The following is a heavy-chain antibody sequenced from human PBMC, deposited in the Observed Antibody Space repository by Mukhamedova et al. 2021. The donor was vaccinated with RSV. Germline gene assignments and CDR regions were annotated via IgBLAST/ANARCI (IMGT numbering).Heavy chain of an antibody. V-gene: IGHV1-46*01. CDR2: GGST. D-gene: IGHD4-23*01. J-gene: IGHJ4*02. Sequence: GGSTSYAQKFQGRVTMTRDTSTSTVYMELSSLRSEDTAVYYCARDPGAVVKEGGEFDYWGQGTLVTVSS. CDR3: ARDPGAVVKEGGEFDY.